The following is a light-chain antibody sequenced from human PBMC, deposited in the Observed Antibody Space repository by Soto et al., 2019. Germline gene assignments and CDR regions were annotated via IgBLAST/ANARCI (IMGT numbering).Light chain of an antibody. CDR3: QQRSEWPRT. CDR2: DAS. CDR1: QSISSS. V-gene: IGKV3-11*01. J-gene: IGKJ1*01. Sequence: EIVLTQSPATLSLSPGERATLSCRASQSISSSLAWYQQKPGQAPRLLIYDASTRATGFPARFSGSGSGTDFTLTIGSLEPEDFAVYYCQQRSEWPRTLGQGIKVDIK.